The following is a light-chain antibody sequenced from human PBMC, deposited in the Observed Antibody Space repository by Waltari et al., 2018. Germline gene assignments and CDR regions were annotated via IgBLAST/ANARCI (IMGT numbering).Light chain of an antibody. CDR3: GQATHWPWT. Sequence: DVVLTQPPLPLPITPGQPASISCRSSQSLLHSDGNTYLSWYQQKPGQPPRLLIYKLSNRDSGVPDRFSGSGAGTDFTLKISRVEAEDVGVYYCGQATHWPWTFGPGTKVEIK. CDR2: KLS. CDR1: QSLLHSDGNTY. J-gene: IGKJ1*01. V-gene: IGKV2-30*02.